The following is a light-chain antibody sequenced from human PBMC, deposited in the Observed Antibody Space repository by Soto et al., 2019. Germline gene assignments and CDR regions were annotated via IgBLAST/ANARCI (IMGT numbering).Light chain of an antibody. CDR3: HQYFTLPS. CDR2: WAT. CDR1: QTVFTGSNNKNY. J-gene: IGKJ4*01. Sequence: IVMTQSPASLTVSLGERATINCKSSQTVFTGSNNKNYLAWCQHKPGQAPKLLMYWATARESGVPDRFRGSGFGTEFTLTITSVQAEDVAVYYCHQYFTLPSFGGGTKVEI. V-gene: IGKV4-1*01.